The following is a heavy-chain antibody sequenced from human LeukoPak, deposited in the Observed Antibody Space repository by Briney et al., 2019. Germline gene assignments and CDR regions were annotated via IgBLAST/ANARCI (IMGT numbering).Heavy chain of an antibody. D-gene: IGHD6-13*01. CDR1: GFTFSSYS. J-gene: IGHJ4*02. V-gene: IGHV3-30*18. CDR2: ISYDGSNK. CDR3: AKSERERTGHVAAAGSYYFDY. Sequence: GGSLRLSCAASGFTFSSYSMNWVRQAPGKGLEWVAVISYDGSNKYYADSVKGRFTISRDNSKNTLYLQMNSLRAEDTAVYYCAKSERERTGHVAAAGSYYFDYWGQGSLVTVSS.